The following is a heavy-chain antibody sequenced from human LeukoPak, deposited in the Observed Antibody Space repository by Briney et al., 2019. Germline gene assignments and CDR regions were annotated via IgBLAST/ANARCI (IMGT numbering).Heavy chain of an antibody. CDR1: GGSFSGYY. D-gene: IGHD3-22*01. CDR2: INHSGST. V-gene: IGHV4-34*01. J-gene: IGHJ5*02. CDR3: ARDESNYYDSSGSNWFDP. Sequence: SETLSLTCAVYGGSFSGYYWSWIRQPPGKGLEWIGEINHSGSTNYNPSLKSRVTISVDTSENQFSLKLSSVTAADTAVYYCARDESNYYDSSGSNWFDPWGQGTLVTVSS.